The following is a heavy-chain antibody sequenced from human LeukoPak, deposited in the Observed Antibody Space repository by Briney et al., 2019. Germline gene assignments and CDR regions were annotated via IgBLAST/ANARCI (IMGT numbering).Heavy chain of an antibody. CDR3: ARDLGYSSSWWHGDYYYMDV. Sequence: SETLSLTCTVSGGSISSYYWSWIRQPPGKGLEWIGYIYYSGSTNYNPSLKSRVTISVDTSKNQFSLKLSSVTAADTAVYYCARDLGYSSSWWHGDYYYMDVWGKGTTVTVSS. CDR2: IYYSGST. CDR1: GGSISSYY. J-gene: IGHJ6*03. D-gene: IGHD6-13*01. V-gene: IGHV4-59*01.